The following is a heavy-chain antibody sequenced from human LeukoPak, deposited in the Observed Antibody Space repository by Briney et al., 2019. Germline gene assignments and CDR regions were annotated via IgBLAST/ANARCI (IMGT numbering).Heavy chain of an antibody. V-gene: IGHV3-23*01. CDR2: ITGSGAFT. J-gene: IGHJ4*02. CDR3: ARVLGDDILTGYLVAYFDY. CDR1: GITFIKYS. D-gene: IGHD3-9*01. Sequence: GGSLRLSCAASGITFIKYSMTWVRQAPGKGLEWVSAITGSGAFTDYADSVKGRFTISRDNAKNSLYLQMNSLRAEDTAVYYCARVLGDDILTGYLVAYFDYWGQGTLVTVSS.